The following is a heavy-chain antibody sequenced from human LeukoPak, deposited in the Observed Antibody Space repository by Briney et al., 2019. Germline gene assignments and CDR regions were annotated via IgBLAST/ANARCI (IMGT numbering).Heavy chain of an antibody. CDR2: IYYSGST. V-gene: IGHV4-39*07. CDR3: ARAMMEGGYNWFDP. D-gene: IGHD3-22*01. J-gene: IGHJ5*02. Sequence: SETLSLTCTVSGGSISSSSYYWGWIRQPPGKGLEWIANIYYSGSTYYNPSLKSRVTISVDKSKNQFSLKLSSVTAADTAVYYCARAMMEGGYNWFDPWGQGTLVTVSS. CDR1: GGSISSSSYY.